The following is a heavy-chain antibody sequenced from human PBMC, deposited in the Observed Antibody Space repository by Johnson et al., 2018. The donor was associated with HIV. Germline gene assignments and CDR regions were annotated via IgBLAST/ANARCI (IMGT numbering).Heavy chain of an antibody. D-gene: IGHD3-22*01. Sequence: VQLVESGGGVVQPGRSLRLSCAASGFTVSSNYMSWVRQAPGKGLEWVSGISGGGGTTDYTAPVKGRFTISRDDSKSTLFLQMNSLRAEDTAVYYCAKARRAYDSRGYYYAYDAFDIWGQGTMVTVSS. CDR1: GFTVSSNY. CDR3: AKARRAYDSRGYYYAYDAFDI. V-gene: IGHV3-23*04. CDR2: ISGGGGTT. J-gene: IGHJ3*02.